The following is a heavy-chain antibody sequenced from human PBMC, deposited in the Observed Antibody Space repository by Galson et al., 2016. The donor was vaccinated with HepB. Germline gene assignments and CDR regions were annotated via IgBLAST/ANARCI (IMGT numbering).Heavy chain of an antibody. D-gene: IGHD5-12*01. CDR2: IYTTGST. CDR1: GGSISSGSYY. V-gene: IGHV4-61*02. CDR3: AREHGYTWNTAGDYYMDV. J-gene: IGHJ6*03. Sequence: LSLTCTVSGGSISSGSYYWSWIRQPAGKRLEWIGRIYTTGSTDYNPSLKSRVTISLDTSKNQFSLNLSSVTAADTAVYSCAREHGYTWNTAGDYYMDVLGKGTTVTVSS.